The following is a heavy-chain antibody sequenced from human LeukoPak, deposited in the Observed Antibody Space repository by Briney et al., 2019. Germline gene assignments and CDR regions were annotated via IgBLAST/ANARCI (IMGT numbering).Heavy chain of an antibody. CDR2: IYYSGST. V-gene: IGHV4-59*01. Sequence: RPSETLSLTCTVSGGSISSYYWSWIRQPPGKGLXXXGYIYYSGSTNYNPSLKSRVTISVDTSKNQFSLKLSSVTAADTAVYYCARGYSSSSEADYWGQGTLVTVSS. CDR1: GGSISSYY. CDR3: ARGYSSSSEADY. J-gene: IGHJ4*02. D-gene: IGHD6-6*01.